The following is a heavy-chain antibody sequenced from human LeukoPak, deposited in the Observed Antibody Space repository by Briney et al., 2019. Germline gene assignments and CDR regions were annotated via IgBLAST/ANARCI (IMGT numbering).Heavy chain of an antibody. CDR1: GGSVNSNTYY. CDR2: IYYSGTT. CDR3: ARGRRIVVLPGRGYFDL. V-gene: IGHV4-39*02. D-gene: IGHD4/OR15-4a*01. Sequence: SETLSLTCIVSGGSVNSNTYYWGWIRQPPGKGLEWIASIYYSGTTYYNPSLRSRVTLSVDTSTNHFSLNIKSVTAADTAMYYCARGRRIVVLPGRGYFDLWGRGTLVTVSS. J-gene: IGHJ2*01.